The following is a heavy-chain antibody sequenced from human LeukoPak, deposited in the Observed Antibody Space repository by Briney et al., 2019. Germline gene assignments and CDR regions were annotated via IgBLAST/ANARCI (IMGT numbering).Heavy chain of an antibody. CDR1: GASLSSYY. CDR2: IYSSGHT. D-gene: IGHD7-27*01. J-gene: IGHJ3*02. Sequence: ADTLSLTRPVSGASLSSYYWSWIRQPPGKGREWIGYIYSSGHTNYNPSLHSRVTISIDTSKNQFSLNVSSVTAADTAVYYCARFAANWDDSFDIWVQGTMVTVSS. CDR3: ARFAANWDDSFDI. V-gene: IGHV4-59*07.